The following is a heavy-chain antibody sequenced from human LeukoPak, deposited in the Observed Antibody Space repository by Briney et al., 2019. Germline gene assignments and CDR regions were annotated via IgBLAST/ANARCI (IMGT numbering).Heavy chain of an antibody. V-gene: IGHV4-59*01. J-gene: IGHJ2*01. CDR2: IHYSGST. CDR3: ARVYYSSSYDYWYFDL. Sequence: PSETLSLTCTVSGGSISSYYWSWIRQPPGKGLVWIGYIHYSGSTNYSPSLKSRVTISVDTSKNQFSLKLTSVTAADTAVYYCARVYYSSSYDYWYFDLWGRGTLVTVSP. CDR1: GGSISSYY. D-gene: IGHD6-13*01.